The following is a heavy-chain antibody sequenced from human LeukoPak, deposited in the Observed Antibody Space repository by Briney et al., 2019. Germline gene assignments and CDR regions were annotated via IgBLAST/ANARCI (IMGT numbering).Heavy chain of an antibody. Sequence: PGGSLRLSCAVSGFSFSSYAMHWVRQAPGKGLEYVSGISINGGSTDYADSVKGRFTISRDNSKNTVYLQMSSLRAEDTAVYYCVKESRVVRGVIMDAFDMWGQGTMVTVSS. CDR1: GFSFSSYA. CDR3: VKESRVVRGVIMDAFDM. D-gene: IGHD3-10*01. V-gene: IGHV3-64D*06. J-gene: IGHJ3*02. CDR2: ISINGGST.